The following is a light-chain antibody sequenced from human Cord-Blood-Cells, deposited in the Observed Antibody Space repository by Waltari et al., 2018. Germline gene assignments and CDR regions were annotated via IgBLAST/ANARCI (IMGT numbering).Light chain of an antibody. CDR2: DFS. CDR1: SSDVGGYTS. J-gene: IGLJ2*01. CDR3: SSYTSSSTLV. Sequence: QSSLPQPASVSGSPGQSSTISCTGTSSDVGGYTSVHWYHQHPSKTPKLMVYDFSNRPSGVSKRFSGAKSGNTASLTISGLQAEYEADYYCSSYTSSSTLVFGGGTKLTVL. V-gene: IGLV2-14*03.